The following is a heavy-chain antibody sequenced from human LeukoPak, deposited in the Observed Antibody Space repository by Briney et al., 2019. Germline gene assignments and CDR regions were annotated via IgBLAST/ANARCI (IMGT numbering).Heavy chain of an antibody. Sequence: SVKVSCKASGLTFTTSAVQWVRQARGQRLEWIGWIVVGSGETKYAQKFQERVTITRDMFTSTAYMELSSLRSEDTAVYYCAADSFGEGVVNWGQGTLVTVSS. CDR2: IVVGSGET. J-gene: IGHJ4*02. D-gene: IGHD3-10*01. V-gene: IGHV1-58*01. CDR3: AADSFGEGVVN. CDR1: GLTFTTSA.